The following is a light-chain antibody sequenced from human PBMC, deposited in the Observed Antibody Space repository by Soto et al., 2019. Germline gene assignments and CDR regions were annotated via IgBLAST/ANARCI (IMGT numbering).Light chain of an antibody. CDR3: QHYNSDPWT. CDR1: QTIRRW. CDR2: DAS. Sequence: DIEMTQSPSTLSSSVGDRLTITCRASQTIRRWLAWYQQRPGKAPKVLIYDASTLESGVPARFSGSGSETEFTLTISSLQPGDSATYYCQHYNSDPWTFGQGTKVEIK. V-gene: IGKV1-5*01. J-gene: IGKJ1*01.